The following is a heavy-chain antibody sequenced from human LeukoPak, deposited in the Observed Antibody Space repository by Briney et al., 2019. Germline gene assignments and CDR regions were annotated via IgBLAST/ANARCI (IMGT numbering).Heavy chain of an antibody. CDR1: GFTFGDYY. Sequence: GGSLRLSCAASGFTFGDYYMGWIRQAPGKGLEWVSYISSSGGTIYYADSVKGRFTISRDNSKNTLYLQMNSLRAEDTAVYYCARDPPQYCSSTSCYYYYYMDVWGKGTTVTVSS. CDR2: ISSSGGTI. V-gene: IGHV3-11*04. J-gene: IGHJ6*03. D-gene: IGHD2-2*01. CDR3: ARDPPQYCSSTSCYYYYYMDV.